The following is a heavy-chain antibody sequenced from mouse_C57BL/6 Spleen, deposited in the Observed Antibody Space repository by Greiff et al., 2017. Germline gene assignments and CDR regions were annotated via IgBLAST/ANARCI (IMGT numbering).Heavy chain of an antibody. Sequence: EVKLMESGEGLVKPGGSLKLSCAASGFTFSSYAMSWVRQTPEKRLEWVAYISSGGDYIYYADTVKGRFTISRDNARNTLYLQMSSLKSEDTAMYYCTRFYDGYYGGYFDYWGQGTTLTVSS. V-gene: IGHV5-9-1*02. CDR2: ISSGGDYI. D-gene: IGHD2-3*01. J-gene: IGHJ2*01. CDR1: GFTFSSYA. CDR3: TRFYDGYYGGYFDY.